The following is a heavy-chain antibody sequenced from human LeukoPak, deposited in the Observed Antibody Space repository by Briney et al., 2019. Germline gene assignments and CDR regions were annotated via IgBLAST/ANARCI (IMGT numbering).Heavy chain of an antibody. CDR1: GFTFSRYY. J-gene: IGHJ4*02. V-gene: IGHV3-74*01. D-gene: IGHD6-13*01. Sequence: GGSLRLSCAASGFTFSRYYMHWVRQAPGKGLLWVSRINSDGSGTTYADSVKGRFTVSRDNAKNTLYLQMSSLRVEDTAMYYCTRVFAGDEYSSSGYWGQGTLVTVSS. CDR2: INSDGSGT. CDR3: TRVFAGDEYSSSGY.